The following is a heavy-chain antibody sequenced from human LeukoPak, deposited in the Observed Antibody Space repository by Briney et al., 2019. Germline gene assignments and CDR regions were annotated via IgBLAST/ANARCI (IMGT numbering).Heavy chain of an antibody. V-gene: IGHV4-59*08. CDR2: IYYSGST. CDR1: GGSITSYY. D-gene: IGHD3-3*01. J-gene: IGHJ4*02. Sequence: KTSETLSLTCTVSGGSITSYYWSWIRQPPGKGLEWIGYIYYSGSTNYSPSLKSRVTISVDTSKNQFSLKLSSVTAADTAVYYCARHDFWSGYYTVPFDYWGQGTLVTVSS. CDR3: ARHDFWSGYYTVPFDY.